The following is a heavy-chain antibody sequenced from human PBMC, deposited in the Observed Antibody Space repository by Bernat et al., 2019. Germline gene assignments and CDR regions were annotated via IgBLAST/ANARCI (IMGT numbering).Heavy chain of an antibody. Sequence: EVQLLESGGGLVQPGGSLRLSCAASGFTFSSYAMSWVRQAPGKGLEWVSAISGSGGSTYYADSVKGRFTISRDNSKNTLYLQMNSLRAEDTALYYCAKDLVSGYVGSGYWGQGTLVTVSS. CDR2: ISGSGGST. D-gene: IGHD5-12*01. CDR1: GFTFSSYA. J-gene: IGHJ4*02. CDR3: AKDLVSGYVGSGY. V-gene: IGHV3-23*01.